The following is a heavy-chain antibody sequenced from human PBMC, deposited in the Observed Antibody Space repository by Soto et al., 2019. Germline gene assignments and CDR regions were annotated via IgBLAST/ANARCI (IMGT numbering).Heavy chain of an antibody. CDR1: GLSISDSEMG. J-gene: IGHJ5*02. D-gene: IGHD6-19*01. Sequence: QVTLKESGPVLVKPTETLTLRCTVSGLSISDSEMGVSWIRQPPGKALEWLAHIDSSGEKSYRTFLKSRLTISKDTSKSQIVLIMTNMDPADTGTYYCPRRHLAVAVSPWFDPWGQGILVTVSS. CDR2: IDSSGEK. V-gene: IGHV2-26*01. CDR3: PRRHLAVAVSPWFDP.